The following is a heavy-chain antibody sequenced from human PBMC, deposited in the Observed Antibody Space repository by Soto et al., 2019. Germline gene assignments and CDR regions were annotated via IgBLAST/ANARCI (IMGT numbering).Heavy chain of an antibody. CDR2: IIPIFGST. Sequence: ASVKVSCKAAGGTFSSYAISWVRQAPGQGLEWMGGIIPIFGSTSYAQKFQGRVTMTRDTSTSTVYMELSSLRSEDTAVYYCARAGDGYNHWTIDYWGQGTLVTVSS. CDR1: GGTFSSYA. J-gene: IGHJ4*02. CDR3: ARAGDGYNHWTIDY. V-gene: IGHV1-69*05. D-gene: IGHD2-21*01.